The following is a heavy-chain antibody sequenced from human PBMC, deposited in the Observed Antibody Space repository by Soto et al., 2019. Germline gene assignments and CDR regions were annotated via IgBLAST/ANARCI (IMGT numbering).Heavy chain of an antibody. CDR1: GFTFSSYA. D-gene: IGHD2-2*01. V-gene: IGHV3-23*01. CDR2: ISGSGGST. CDR3: AKDRRVVVPAAQIWFDP. Sequence: EVQLLESGGGLVQPGGSLRLSCAASGFTFSSYAMSWVRQAPGKGLEWVSAISGSGGSTYYADSVKGRFTISRDNSKNTLYLQMNSLRAEDTAVYYCAKDRRVVVPAAQIWFDPWGQGTLVTVSS. J-gene: IGHJ5*02.